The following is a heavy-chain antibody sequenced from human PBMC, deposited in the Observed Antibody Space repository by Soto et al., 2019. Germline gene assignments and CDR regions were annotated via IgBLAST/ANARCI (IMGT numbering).Heavy chain of an antibody. CDR2: IYYSGST. D-gene: IGHD3-10*01. Sequence: QVQLKESGPGLVRPSQTMSLTCTVSGVSISSGEYYWRWIRQPPGQGLEWIGYIYYSGSTYYNPSLKSRVTISVDTSKNQFSLKLSSVTAADTAVYYCARVGGFGASTIDYWGQGTLVTVSS. CDR3: ARVGGFGASTIDY. V-gene: IGHV4-30-4*01. CDR1: GVSISSGEYY. J-gene: IGHJ4*02.